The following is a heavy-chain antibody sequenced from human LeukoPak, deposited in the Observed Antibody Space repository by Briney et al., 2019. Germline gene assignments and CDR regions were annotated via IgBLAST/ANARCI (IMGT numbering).Heavy chain of an antibody. V-gene: IGHV4-34*01. Sequence: SGTLSLTCAVYGGSFSTYYWSWIRQSPGKGLEWIAEINHRGDTSYNPSVKSRVTISVDTSKNQFSLKITSLTAADTAVYYCARGPTISETGYFDYWGQGTLVTVSS. CDR1: GGSFSTYY. D-gene: IGHD1-1*01. CDR3: ARGPTISETGYFDY. CDR2: INHRGDT. J-gene: IGHJ4*03.